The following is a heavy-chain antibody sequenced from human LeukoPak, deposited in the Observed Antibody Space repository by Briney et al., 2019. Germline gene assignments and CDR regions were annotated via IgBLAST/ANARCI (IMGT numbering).Heavy chain of an antibody. V-gene: IGHV3-23*01. Sequence: GGSLRLSCAASGFTFSNYAMSWVRQAPGKGLEWVSGISGSGSSTYYADSVKGRCTISRDNSKNTLYLQMSSLRAEDTAVYYCAKDHESLVWFAESPTEYFDYWGQGTLVTVSS. CDR3: AKDHESLVWFAESPTEYFDY. CDR1: GFTFSNYA. D-gene: IGHD3-10*01. J-gene: IGHJ4*02. CDR2: ISGSGSST.